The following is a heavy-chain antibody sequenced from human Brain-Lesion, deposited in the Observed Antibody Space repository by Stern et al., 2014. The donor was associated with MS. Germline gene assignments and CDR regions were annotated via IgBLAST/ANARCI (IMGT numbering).Heavy chain of an antibody. CDR3: AKDRQYLTYFFDH. Sequence: QVQLGESGGGVVQPGRPLRLSCVASGFTFGSCAMHWVRQAPGKGLEWVAGVSYDGSNKYYADSVKGRFTISRDNSQNTLYMQMSSLRPEDTAVYYCAKDRQYLTYFFDHWGQGSLVTVSS. V-gene: IGHV3-30*18. CDR1: GFTFGSCA. J-gene: IGHJ5*02. D-gene: IGHD2/OR15-2a*01. CDR2: VSYDGSNK.